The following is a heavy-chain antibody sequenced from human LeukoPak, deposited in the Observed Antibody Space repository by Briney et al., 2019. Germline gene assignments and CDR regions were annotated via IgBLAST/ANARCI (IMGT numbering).Heavy chain of an antibody. Sequence: GGSLRLSCAASGFTFSNPWMSWVRQAPGKWLEWVGRIKSKTDGGTTEYAAAVQGRFTISRGDSKNTLYLQMNSLKTEDTAVYYCTNYGEYEGLSYHWGQGTLVTVSS. D-gene: IGHD4-17*01. CDR2: IKSKTDGGTT. CDR3: TNYGEYEGLSYH. J-gene: IGHJ5*02. V-gene: IGHV3-15*01. CDR1: GFTFSNPW.